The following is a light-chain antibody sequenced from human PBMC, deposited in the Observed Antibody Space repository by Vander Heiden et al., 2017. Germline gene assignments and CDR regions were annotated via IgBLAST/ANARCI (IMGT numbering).Light chain of an antibody. CDR3: QSYDSSLSAV. Sequence: QSVLTHPPSVSVAPGQRVTISWLGCRSNIGAGFDVHWSQQCPETAPKLLIYGNRNRPSRVPDRFSGSQSGTSTSLAITGLKAEDEADYYCQSYDSSLSAVFGGGTKLTVL. CDR2: GNR. V-gene: IGLV1-40*01. J-gene: IGLJ2*01. CDR1: RSNIGAGFD.